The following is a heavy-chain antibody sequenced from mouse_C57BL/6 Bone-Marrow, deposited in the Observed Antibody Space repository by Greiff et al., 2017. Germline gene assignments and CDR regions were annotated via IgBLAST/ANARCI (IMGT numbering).Heavy chain of an antibody. J-gene: IGHJ4*01. CDR3: TTLAIYYGNYYYAMDY. CDR2: IDPENGDT. Sequence: VQLQQSGAELVRPGASVKLSCTASGFNIKDDYMHWVKQRPEQGLEWIGWIDPENGDTEYASKFQGKATITADTSSNTAYLQLSSLTSEDTAVYYCTTLAIYYGNYYYAMDYCGQGNSVTVSS. CDR1: GFNIKDDY. V-gene: IGHV14-4*01. D-gene: IGHD2-1*01.